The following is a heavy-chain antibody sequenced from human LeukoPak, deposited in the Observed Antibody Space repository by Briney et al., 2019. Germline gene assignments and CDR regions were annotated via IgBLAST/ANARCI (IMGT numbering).Heavy chain of an antibody. Sequence: PSETLSLTCTVSGGSISRYYWSWIRQPAGKGVEWIGRIYTSGGNNYNPSLKSPVTTSVHTSNTQFSLKLSSVPASDTAVYYCAGYSYRQGAFDIWGQGTMVTVSS. V-gene: IGHV4-4*07. CDR2: IYTSGGN. CDR1: GGSISRYY. CDR3: AGYSYRQGAFDI. D-gene: IGHD5-18*01. J-gene: IGHJ3*02.